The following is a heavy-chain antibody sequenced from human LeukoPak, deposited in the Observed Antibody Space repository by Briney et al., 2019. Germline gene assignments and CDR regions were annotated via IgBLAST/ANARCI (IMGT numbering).Heavy chain of an antibody. D-gene: IGHD5-12*01. J-gene: IGHJ4*02. Sequence: RASVKVSCKASGYTFTSYGISWVRQAPGQGLDWLGWISAYNGNTNYAQKLQGRVTMTTDTSTSTAYMELRSLRSDDTAVYYCARVTRGYSGYDFDYWGQGTLVTVSS. CDR1: GYTFTSYG. CDR2: ISAYNGNT. V-gene: IGHV1-18*01. CDR3: ARVTRGYSGYDFDY.